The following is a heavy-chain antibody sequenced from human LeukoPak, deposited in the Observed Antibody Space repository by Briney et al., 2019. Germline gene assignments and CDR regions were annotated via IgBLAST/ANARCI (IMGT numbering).Heavy chain of an antibody. D-gene: IGHD3-10*01. Sequence: GESLKISCKGSGYSFTSYWISWVRQMPGKGLEWMGRIDPSDSDTRYSPSFQGQVTISADKSISTAYLQWSSLKASDTAMYYCARTIDDAFDIWGQGTMVTVSS. CDR2: IDPSDSDT. J-gene: IGHJ3*02. CDR1: GYSFTSYW. V-gene: IGHV5-10-1*04. CDR3: ARTIDDAFDI.